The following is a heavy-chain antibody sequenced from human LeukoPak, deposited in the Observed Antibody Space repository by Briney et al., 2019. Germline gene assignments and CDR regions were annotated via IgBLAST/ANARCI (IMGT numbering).Heavy chain of an antibody. Sequence: PGGSLRLSCAASGFTFDDYTMHWVRRAPGKGLEWVSLISWDGGSTYYADSVKGRFTISRDNSKNSLYLQMNSLRTEDTALYYCAKGYSSSFPHYYYYMDVWGKGTTVTISS. CDR1: GFTFDDYT. CDR3: AKGYSSSFPHYYYYMDV. D-gene: IGHD6-13*01. V-gene: IGHV3-43*01. CDR2: ISWDGGST. J-gene: IGHJ6*03.